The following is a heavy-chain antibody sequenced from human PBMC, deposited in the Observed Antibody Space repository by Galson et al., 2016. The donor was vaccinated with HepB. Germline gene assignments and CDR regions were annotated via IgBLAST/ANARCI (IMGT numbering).Heavy chain of an antibody. CDR2: IKEDGSET. J-gene: IGHJ5*02. CDR3: ARDKAGGGSRMVP. V-gene: IGHV3-7*03. CDR1: GFTFSGYW. Sequence: SLRLSCAASGFTFSGYWMSWVRQGPGEGLEWVANIKEDGSETYYLDSVKGRFIVSRNNAEKSVDLEMKNLRDEDTAVYYCARDKAGGGSRMVPWGRGTLVIVSS. D-gene: IGHD1-26*01.